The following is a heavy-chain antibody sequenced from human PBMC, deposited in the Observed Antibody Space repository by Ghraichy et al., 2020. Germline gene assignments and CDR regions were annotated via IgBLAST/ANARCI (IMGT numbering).Heavy chain of an antibody. CDR1: GFTFSTYA. CDR3: ARGGYDFWSNYYGGGHASGRFDC. D-gene: IGHD3-3*01. Sequence: GGSLRLSCAASGFTFSTYAMHWVRQAPGKGLEWVAVISYDGSNKYYADSVKGRFTISRDNSKNTLYLQMNSLRAEDTTVYYCARGGYDFWSNYYGGGHASGRFDCWGQGTLVTVSS. V-gene: IGHV3-30-3*01. CDR2: ISYDGSNK. J-gene: IGHJ4*02.